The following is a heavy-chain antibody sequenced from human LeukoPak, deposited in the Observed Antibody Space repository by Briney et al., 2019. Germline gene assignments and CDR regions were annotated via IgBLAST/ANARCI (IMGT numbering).Heavy chain of an antibody. CDR1: RITLSNYG. V-gene: IGHV3-23*01. CDR3: AKRGVVIRVILVGFHKEAYYFDS. Sequence: GGSLRLSCAVSRITLSNYGMSWVRQAPGKGLEWVAGISDSGGGTNYADSVKGRFTISRDNPKNTLYLQMNSLRAEDTAVYFCAKRGVVIRVILVGFHKEAYYFDSWGQGALVTVSS. J-gene: IGHJ4*02. D-gene: IGHD3-22*01. CDR2: ISDSGGGT.